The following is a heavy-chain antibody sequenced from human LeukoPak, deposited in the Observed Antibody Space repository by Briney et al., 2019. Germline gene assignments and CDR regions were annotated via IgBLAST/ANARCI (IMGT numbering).Heavy chain of an antibody. D-gene: IGHD5-18*01. V-gene: IGHV4-59*08. CDR2: IYYSGSA. CDR1: GGSINSYY. CDR3: VRSRRYNYDAFDI. J-gene: IGHJ3*02. Sequence: KPSETLSLTCTVSGGSINSYYWSWIRQPPGKGLEWIGYIYYSGSANYNPSLKSRVTISVDTSKNQFSLRLSSVTAADTAVYYCVRSRRYNYDAFDIWGQGTMVTVSS.